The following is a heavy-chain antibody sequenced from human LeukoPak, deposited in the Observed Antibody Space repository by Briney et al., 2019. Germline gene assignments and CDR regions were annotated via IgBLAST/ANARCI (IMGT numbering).Heavy chain of an antibody. Sequence: GGSLRLSCAASGFSFSNYEMNWVRQAPGKGLEWVSYTSSSGTTIYYADSVKGRFTISRDNAKNSLYLQMNSLRAEDTAVYYCARDNWNDGRGNYLDYRGQGTLVTVSS. CDR2: TSSSGTTI. J-gene: IGHJ4*02. V-gene: IGHV3-48*03. D-gene: IGHD1-1*01. CDR3: ARDNWNDGRGNYLDY. CDR1: GFSFSNYE.